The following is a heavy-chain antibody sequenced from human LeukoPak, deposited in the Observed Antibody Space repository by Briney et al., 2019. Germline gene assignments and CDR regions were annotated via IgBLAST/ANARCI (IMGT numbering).Heavy chain of an antibody. CDR2: INSDGSGT. CDR1: GFIFSTYW. Sequence: PGGSLRLSCAASGFIFSTYWMHWVRQAPGKGLVWVSRINSDGSGTSYADSVKGRFTISRDNAKNTLYLQMNSLGAEDTAVYYWARDRGLLFDYWGQGTLVTGSS. CDR3: ARDRGLLFDY. V-gene: IGHV3-74*01. J-gene: IGHJ4*02.